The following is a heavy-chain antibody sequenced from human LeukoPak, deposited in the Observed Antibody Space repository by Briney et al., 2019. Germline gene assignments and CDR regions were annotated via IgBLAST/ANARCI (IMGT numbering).Heavy chain of an antibody. Sequence: GGSLRLSCIASGFTFSSYGMHWVRQAPGKGLEWVAFIRYDGSNKYYADSVKGRFTISRDNSKNTLYLQMNSLRAEDTAVYYCAKDKAATVTYALDAFDIWGQGTMVTVSS. D-gene: IGHD4-11*01. V-gene: IGHV3-30*02. CDR2: IRYDGSNK. CDR3: AKDKAATVTYALDAFDI. CDR1: GFTFSSYG. J-gene: IGHJ3*02.